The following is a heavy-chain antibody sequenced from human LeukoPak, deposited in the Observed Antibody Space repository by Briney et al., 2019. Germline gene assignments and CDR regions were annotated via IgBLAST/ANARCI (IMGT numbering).Heavy chain of an antibody. D-gene: IGHD3-10*01. J-gene: IGHJ4*02. V-gene: IGHV1-2*02. CDR3: ARDLGDGSGAPFDY. CDR2: INPNSGGT. Sequence: ASVKVSCKASGYTFTGYYMHWVRQAPGQGLEWMGWINPNSGGTNYAQKFQGRVTMTRDTSISTAYMELSRLRSDDTAVYYCARDLGDGSGAPFDYWGQGTLVTVSS. CDR1: GYTFTGYY.